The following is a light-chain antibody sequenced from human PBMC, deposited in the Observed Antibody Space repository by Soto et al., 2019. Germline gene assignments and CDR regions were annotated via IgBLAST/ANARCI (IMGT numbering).Light chain of an antibody. J-gene: IGKJ1*01. Sequence: EIVLTQSPGTLSLSPGERATLSCRASQSVSSSYLAWYQQKPGQAPRLLIYGASSRATGIPDRFSGSGSGKDFTLTISRLEPEDFEVYYCQQYRAFGQGTKVEIK. CDR1: QSVSSSY. CDR3: QQYRA. V-gene: IGKV3-20*01. CDR2: GAS.